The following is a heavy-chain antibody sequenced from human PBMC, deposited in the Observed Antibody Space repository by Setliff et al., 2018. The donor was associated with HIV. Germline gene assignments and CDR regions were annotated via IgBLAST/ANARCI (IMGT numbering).Heavy chain of an antibody. J-gene: IGHJ4*02. CDR3: ARRGIIAGTTDF. D-gene: IGHD1-7*01. Sequence: PSETLSLTCTVSGGSISTINYYWGWVRQRPGKGLEWVGNVADSGSTYYNPSITSRVLISGDTSKNQFSLKLTSVTAADTAVYYCARRGIIAGTTDFWGQGTPVTVSS. CDR2: VADSGST. V-gene: IGHV4-39*01. CDR1: GGSISTINYY.